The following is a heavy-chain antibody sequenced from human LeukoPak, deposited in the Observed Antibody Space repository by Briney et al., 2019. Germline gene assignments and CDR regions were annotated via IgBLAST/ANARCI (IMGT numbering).Heavy chain of an antibody. J-gene: IGHJ6*04. CDR1: GFTFSSSW. CDR3: ARDPGYESWSPFWGGMDV. CDR2: ITRDGSST. V-gene: IGHV3-74*01. Sequence: GGSLRLSCAASGFTFSSSWMHWVRQAPGKGLVWVSRITRDGSSTTYADSVKGRFTTSRDNAKNTLYLQMDSLRDDDTAVYYWARDPGYESWSPFWGGMDVWGNGTTVIVSS. D-gene: IGHD3-16*01.